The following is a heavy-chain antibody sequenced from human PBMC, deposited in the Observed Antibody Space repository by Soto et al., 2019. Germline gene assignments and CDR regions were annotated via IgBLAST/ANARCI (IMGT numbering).Heavy chain of an antibody. CDR1: GYTFTGYG. CDR3: ARDLGVVVAATRGYYGMDV. Sequence: ASVKVSCKASGYTFTGYGISWVRQAPGQGLEWMGWISAYNGNTNYAQKLQGRVTMTTDTSTSTAYMELRSLRSDDTAVYYCARDLGVVVAATRGYYGMDVWGQGTTVTVSS. V-gene: IGHV1-18*01. CDR2: ISAYNGNT. J-gene: IGHJ6*02. D-gene: IGHD2-15*01.